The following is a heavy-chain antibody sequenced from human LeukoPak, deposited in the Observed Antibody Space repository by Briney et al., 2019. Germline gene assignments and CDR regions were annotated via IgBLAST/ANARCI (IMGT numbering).Heavy chain of an antibody. CDR3: AREEYSSSWLPHYFGY. V-gene: IGHV3-48*03. D-gene: IGHD6-13*01. J-gene: IGHJ4*02. CDR1: GFTFSSYE. CDR2: ISSSGSTI. Sequence: GGALRLSCVASGFTFSSYEMNWVRQAPGKGLEGVSYISSSGSTIYYADSVKGRFNISRDNAKNSLYLQMNSLRAEDTAVYYCAREEYSSSWLPHYFGYWGQGTLVTVSS.